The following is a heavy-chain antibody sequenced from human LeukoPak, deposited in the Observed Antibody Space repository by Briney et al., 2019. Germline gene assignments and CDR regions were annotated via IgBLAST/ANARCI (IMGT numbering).Heavy chain of an antibody. V-gene: IGHV4-4*02. CDR3: AQLVLYNWFDP. J-gene: IGHJ5*02. D-gene: IGHD6-13*01. CDR1: GGSISSSNW. Sequence: SETLSLTCVVSGGSISSSNWWSWVRQPPGKGLEWIGEIYHSGSTNYNPSLKSRVTISVDKSKNQFSLKLSSVTAADTAVYYCAQLVLYNWFDPWGQGTLVTVSS. CDR2: IYHSGST.